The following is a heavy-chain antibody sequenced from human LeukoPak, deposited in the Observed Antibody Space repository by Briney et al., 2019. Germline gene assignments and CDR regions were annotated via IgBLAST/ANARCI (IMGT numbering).Heavy chain of an antibody. Sequence: SETLSLTCTVSGGSVSGYYWTWIQQPPGKGLEWIGYIYSSGSTNYNPSLKSRVTISVDTSKNQFSLRLSSVTAADTAVYYCARHRYTSSSSYFDFWGQGTLVTVSS. D-gene: IGHD6-6*01. V-gene: IGHV4-59*08. CDR1: GGSVSGYY. CDR2: IYSSGST. J-gene: IGHJ4*02. CDR3: ARHRYTSSSSYFDF.